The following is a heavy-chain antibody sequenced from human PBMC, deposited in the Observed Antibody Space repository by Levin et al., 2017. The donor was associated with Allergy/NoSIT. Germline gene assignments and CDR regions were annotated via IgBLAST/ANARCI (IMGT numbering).Heavy chain of an antibody. J-gene: IGHJ4*02. CDR2: IKEDRSEK. V-gene: IGHV3-7*01. CDR1: GFTFSIYW. Sequence: GGSLRLSCAASGFTFSIYWMSWVRQAPGKGLEWVANIKEDRSEKYYVDSVKGRFTISRDNAKNSLYLQMNSLRGEDTAVYYCARIAGPGTVDYWGQGTLVTVSS. D-gene: IGHD6-13*01. CDR3: ARIAGPGTVDY.